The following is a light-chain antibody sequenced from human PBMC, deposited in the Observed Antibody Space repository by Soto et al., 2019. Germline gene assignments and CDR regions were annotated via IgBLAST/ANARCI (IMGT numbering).Light chain of an antibody. CDR3: QEDIQWPPGM. J-gene: IGKJ1*01. CDR1: QFVSSR. V-gene: IGKV3-15*01. CDR2: DTS. Sequence: DIVLTQSPATLSASQGERVTLSCRASQFVSSRLAWYQQRPGKVPRLLIYDTSTRAPGISARFSGSGSGTEFTLTISSLQSEDFAFSYCQEDIQWPPGMFGPGTTVDIK.